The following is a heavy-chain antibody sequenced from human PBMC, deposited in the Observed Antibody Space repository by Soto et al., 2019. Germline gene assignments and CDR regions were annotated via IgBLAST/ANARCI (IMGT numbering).Heavy chain of an antibody. CDR3: AKAWIPGTINY. CDR2: ISGSSGST. D-gene: IGHD1-7*01. V-gene: IGHV3-23*01. J-gene: IGHJ4*02. CDR1: GFTFSNYA. Sequence: EVQLLESGGGLVQPGGSLRLSCAASGFTFSNYAMYWVRQAPGKGLEWVSAISGSSGSTFYADSVKGRFTISRDNSKNSLYLQMNSLRDEDTAVYYCAKAWIPGTINYWGQGTLITVSS.